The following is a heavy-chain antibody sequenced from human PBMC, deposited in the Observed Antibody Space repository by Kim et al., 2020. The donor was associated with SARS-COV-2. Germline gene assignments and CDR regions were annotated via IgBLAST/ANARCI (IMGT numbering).Heavy chain of an antibody. CDR2: ISGHGDST. CDR3: AKGHWGEAFDI. J-gene: IGHJ3*02. D-gene: IGHD3-16*01. V-gene: IGHV3-23*01. CDR1: GLIFSTHA. Sequence: GGSLRLSCTASGLIFSTHAMSWVRQTPDKGLEWVSGISGHGDSTFYVDSVRGRFTVSRDSSNNALILQMNRLRVDDTAIYYCAKGHWGEAFDIWGQGTMV.